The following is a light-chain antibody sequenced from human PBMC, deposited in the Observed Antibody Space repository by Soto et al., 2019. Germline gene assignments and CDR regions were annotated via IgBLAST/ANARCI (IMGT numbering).Light chain of an antibody. CDR2: DVI. CDR1: SSDVGGYTY. Sequence: QSVLTQPRSVSGSPGQSVTISCTGTSSDVGGYTYVSWYQQYPGKAPTLMIYDVIKRPSGVPDRFSGSKSGNTASLTISGLLAEDEADYYCCSYAGRFTWVFGGGTKVTVL. J-gene: IGLJ3*02. CDR3: CSYAGRFTWV. V-gene: IGLV2-11*01.